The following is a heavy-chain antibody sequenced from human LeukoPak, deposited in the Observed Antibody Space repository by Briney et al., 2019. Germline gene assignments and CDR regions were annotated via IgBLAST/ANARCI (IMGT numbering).Heavy chain of an antibody. D-gene: IGHD1-1*01. V-gene: IGHV1-69*05. Sequence: SVKVSCKASGGTFSSYAISWVRQAPGQGLEWMGGIIPIFGTANYAQKFQGRVTITTDESTSTAYMELSSLRAEDTAVYYCARVTRPGGTTGNLGLPDYWGQGTLVTVSS. J-gene: IGHJ4*02. CDR3: ARVTRPGGTTGNLGLPDY. CDR1: GGTFSSYA. CDR2: IIPIFGTA.